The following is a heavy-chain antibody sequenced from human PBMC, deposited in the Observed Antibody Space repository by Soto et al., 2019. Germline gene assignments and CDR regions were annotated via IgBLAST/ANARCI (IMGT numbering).Heavy chain of an antibody. Sequence: SETLSLTCTVSGGSISSYYWSWIRQPPGKGLEWIGYIYYSGSTNYNPSLKSRVTISVDTSKNQFSLKLSSVTAADTAVYYCARVFLDYYDSSGYYWNWFGPWGQGTLVTVS. CDR2: IYYSGST. CDR3: ARVFLDYYDSSGYYWNWFGP. CDR1: GGSISSYY. D-gene: IGHD3-22*01. V-gene: IGHV4-59*01. J-gene: IGHJ5*02.